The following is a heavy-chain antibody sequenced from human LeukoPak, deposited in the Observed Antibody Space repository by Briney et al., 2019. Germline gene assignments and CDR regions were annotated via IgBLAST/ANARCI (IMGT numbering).Heavy chain of an antibody. Sequence: ASVKVSCKASGGTFSSYAISWVRQAPGQGLEWMGRIIPILGIANYAQKFQGRVTITADKSTSTAYMELSSLRSEDTAVYDCASWASYDSSGYYEAEAFDIWGQGTMVTVSS. CDR2: IIPILGIA. D-gene: IGHD3-22*01. J-gene: IGHJ3*02. CDR3: ASWASYDSSGYYEAEAFDI. CDR1: GGTFSSYA. V-gene: IGHV1-69*04.